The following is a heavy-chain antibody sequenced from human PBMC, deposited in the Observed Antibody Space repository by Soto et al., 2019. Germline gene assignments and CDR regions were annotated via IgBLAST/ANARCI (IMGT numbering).Heavy chain of an antibody. CDR2: ISGSGGST. CDR3: AKNRIVLMVYAPPYFDY. Sequence: EVQLLESGGGLVQPGGSLRLSCAASGFTFSSYAMSWVRQAPGKGLEWVSAISGSGGSTYYPDSVKGRFTISRDNSKKTLYLQMNSLRAEDTAVYYCAKNRIVLMVYAPPYFDYWGQGPLVTVSS. CDR1: GFTFSSYA. J-gene: IGHJ4*02. D-gene: IGHD2-8*01. V-gene: IGHV3-23*01.